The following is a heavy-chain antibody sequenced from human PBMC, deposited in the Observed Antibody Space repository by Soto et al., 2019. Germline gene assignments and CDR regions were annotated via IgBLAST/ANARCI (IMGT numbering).Heavy chain of an antibody. J-gene: IGHJ4*02. CDR3: TRHRGYYDILTGYYTELNFDY. D-gene: IGHD3-9*01. Sequence: PETLCVTCTVSGGSISSSSYFWGWIRQPPGKGLEWIGSIYYSATTYYNPSLKSRVTISVDTSKNQFSLKLSSVTAADTAVYYCTRHRGYYDILTGYYTELNFDYWGQGTLVTVS. CDR2: IYYSATT. V-gene: IGHV4-39*01. CDR1: GGSISSSSYF.